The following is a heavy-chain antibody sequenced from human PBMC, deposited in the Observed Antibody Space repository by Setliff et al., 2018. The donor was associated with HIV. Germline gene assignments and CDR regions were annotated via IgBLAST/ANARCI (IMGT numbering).Heavy chain of an antibody. CDR3: ARDEYYYDSSGFYYFDY. V-gene: IGHV1-69*06. CDR2: IIPIFGTA. J-gene: IGHJ4*02. CDR1: GDTFSSYA. Sequence: VSCKASGDTFSSYAINWVRQAPGQGLEWMGRIIPIFGTANSAQKFQGRVTIIADKSTSTAYMELSSLRSEDTAVYYCARDEYYYDSSGFYYFDYWGQGTLVTVSS. D-gene: IGHD3-22*01.